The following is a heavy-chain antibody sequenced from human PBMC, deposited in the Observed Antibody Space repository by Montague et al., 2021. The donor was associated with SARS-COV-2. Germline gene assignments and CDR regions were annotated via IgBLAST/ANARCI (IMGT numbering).Heavy chain of an antibody. CDR1: GGSISTIVNF. CDR2: ISYTGST. D-gene: IGHD4-11*01. J-gene: IGHJ4*02. V-gene: IGHV4-39*07. CDR3: ARSGDPGTTVTYLY. Sequence: SETLSLTCTFSGGSISTIVNFWGWIRQPPGKGLEWIGSISYTGSTYHNLSLKSRVTMSVDTSKNQFSLKLNSVTAADTAVYYCARSGDPGTTVTYLYWGQGTLVTVSS.